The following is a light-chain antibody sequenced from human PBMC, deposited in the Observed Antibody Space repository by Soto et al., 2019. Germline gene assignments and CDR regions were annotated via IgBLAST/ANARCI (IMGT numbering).Light chain of an antibody. V-gene: IGLV1-47*01. CDR1: SFNIGSNY. CDR2: RSN. CDR3: VAWDDSLSGQV. Sequence: QPVLTQPPSASGTPGQRVTISCSGSSFNIGSNYVYWYQQFPGTAPKLLIYRSNQRPSGVPDRFSGSKSGTSASLAISGLRSEDEADYYCVAWDDSLSGQVFGTGTKLTVL. J-gene: IGLJ1*01.